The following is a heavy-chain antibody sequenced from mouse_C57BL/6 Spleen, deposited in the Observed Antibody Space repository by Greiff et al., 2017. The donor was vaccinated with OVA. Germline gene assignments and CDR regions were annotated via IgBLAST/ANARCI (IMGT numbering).Heavy chain of an antibody. CDR2: IYPGDGDT. CDR1: GYAFSSSW. J-gene: IGHJ3*01. CDR3: ARSLAQATAAY. V-gene: IGHV1-82*01. D-gene: IGHD3-2*02. Sequence: VQLQQSGPELVKPGASVTISCKASGYAFSSSWMNWVKQRPGKGLEWIGRIYPGDGDTNYNGKFKGKATLTADKSSSTAYMQLSSLTSEDSAVYFCARSLAQATAAYWGQGTLVTVSA.